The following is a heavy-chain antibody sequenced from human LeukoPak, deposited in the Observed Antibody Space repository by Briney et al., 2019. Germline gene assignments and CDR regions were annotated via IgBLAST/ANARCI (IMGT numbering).Heavy chain of an antibody. CDR2: IYYSGST. CDR1: GGSISSGGYY. Sequence: PSETLSLTCTVSGGSISSGGYYWSWIRQHPGKGLEWIGYIYYSGSTYYNPSLKSRVTISVDTSKNQFSLKLSSVTAGDTAVYYCARVRSGYHIDYWGQGTLVTVSS. D-gene: IGHD5-12*01. CDR3: ARVRSGYHIDY. J-gene: IGHJ4*02. V-gene: IGHV4-31*03.